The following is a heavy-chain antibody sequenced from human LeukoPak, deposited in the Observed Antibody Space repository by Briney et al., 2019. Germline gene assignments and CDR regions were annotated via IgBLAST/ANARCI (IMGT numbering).Heavy chain of an antibody. J-gene: IGHJ3*02. Sequence: ASVKVSCKASGYTFTSYGISWVRQAPGQGLEWTGWISVYNGHTNYAQKLQGRVTMTTDTSTSTAYMELRSLRYDDTALYYCARGGRWELPRPYAFDIWGQGTMVTVSS. CDR1: GYTFTSYG. CDR2: ISVYNGHT. D-gene: IGHD1-26*01. V-gene: IGHV1-18*01. CDR3: ARGGRWELPRPYAFDI.